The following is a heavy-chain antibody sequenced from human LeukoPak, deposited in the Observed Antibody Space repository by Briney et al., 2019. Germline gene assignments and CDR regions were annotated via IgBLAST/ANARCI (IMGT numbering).Heavy chain of an antibody. D-gene: IGHD5-12*01. CDR3: ARDQAKGEWLRNFDY. J-gene: IGHJ4*02. CDR2: IIPIFGTA. CDR1: GGTFSSYA. Sequence: GASVKVPCKASGGTFSSYANSWVRQAPGQGLEWMGGIIPIFGTANYAQKFQGRVTITADKSTSTAYMELSSLRSEDTAVYYCARDQAKGEWLRNFDYWGQGTLVTVSS. V-gene: IGHV1-69*06.